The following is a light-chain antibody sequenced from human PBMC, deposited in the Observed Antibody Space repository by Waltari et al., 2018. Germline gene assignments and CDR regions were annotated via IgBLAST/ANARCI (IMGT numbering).Light chain of an antibody. V-gene: IGKV1-39*01. CDR3: QQSYSTLPT. CDR2: AAS. J-gene: IGKJ1*01. CDR1: QSISSY. Sequence: DIQMTQSPSSLSASVGDRVTITCRASQSISSYLNWYQQKPGKAPKLQIYAASSLQSGVPSRFSRSGAGTDFTLHISSLQPEDFATYYCQQSYSTLPTFGQGTKVEIK.